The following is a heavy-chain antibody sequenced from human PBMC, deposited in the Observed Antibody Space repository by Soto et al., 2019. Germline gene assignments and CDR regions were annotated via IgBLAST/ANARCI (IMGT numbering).Heavy chain of an antibody. CDR1: GFTFSSYS. CDR2: IGTSSSTE. V-gene: IGHV3-48*02. J-gene: IGHJ4*02. Sequence: EVQLVESGGGLVQPGGSLRLSCAASGFTFSSYSMNWVRQAPGKGLEWVSCIGTSSSTEYYADSVKGRFTISRDNAKNSLYLQLNSLRDEDSAVYYCATVSRWEDNNFGWGQGTLVTVSS. CDR3: ATVSRWEDNNFG. D-gene: IGHD1-26*01.